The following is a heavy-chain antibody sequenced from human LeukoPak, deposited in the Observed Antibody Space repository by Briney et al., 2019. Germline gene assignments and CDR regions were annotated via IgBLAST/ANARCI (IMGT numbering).Heavy chain of an antibody. CDR2: ISGSGGST. D-gene: IGHD3-10*01. Sequence: GGSLRLSCAASGFTFSSYAMSWVRQAPGKGLEWVSAISGSGGSTYYADSVKGRFTISRDNAKNSLYLQMNSLRAEDTAVYYCARDLNYYGSGSELDYWGQGTLVTVSS. V-gene: IGHV3-23*01. CDR1: GFTFSSYA. J-gene: IGHJ4*02. CDR3: ARDLNYYGSGSELDY.